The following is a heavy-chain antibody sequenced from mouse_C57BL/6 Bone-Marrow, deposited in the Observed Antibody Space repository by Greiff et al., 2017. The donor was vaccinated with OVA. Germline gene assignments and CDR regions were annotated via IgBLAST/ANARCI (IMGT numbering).Heavy chain of an antibody. CDR2: IDPSDSYT. D-gene: IGHD1-1*01. CDR3: ARSSYYYGSSSWYFDV. CDR1: GYTFTSYW. J-gene: IGHJ1*03. Sequence: VQLQQPGAELVKPGASVKLSCKASGYTFTSYWMQWVKQRPGQGLEWIGEIDPSDSYTNYNQKFKGKATLTVDTSSSTAYMQLSSLTSEDSAVYYCARSSYYYGSSSWYFDVWGTGTTVTVSS. V-gene: IGHV1-50*01.